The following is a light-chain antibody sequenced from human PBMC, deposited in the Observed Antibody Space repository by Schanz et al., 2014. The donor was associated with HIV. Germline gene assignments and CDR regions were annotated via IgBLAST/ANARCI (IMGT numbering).Light chain of an antibody. Sequence: DIQMPQSPSTLSASVGDRVTITCRASQSVNYWLAWYQQTPGKAPKLLIYGASTLQSGVPSRFSGSGSGTEFTLTISSLQPHDLATYYCQQYKSHSPFTFGQGTKLEI. CDR2: GAS. CDR3: QQYKSHSPFT. J-gene: IGKJ2*01. CDR1: QSVNYW. V-gene: IGKV1-5*01.